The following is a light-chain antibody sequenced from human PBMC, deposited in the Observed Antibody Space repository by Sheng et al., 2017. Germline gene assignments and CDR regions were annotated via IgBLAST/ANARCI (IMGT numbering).Light chain of an antibody. CDR3: QSYDKSLNGYV. J-gene: IGLJ1*01. CDR2: EVN. Sequence: QSALTQPPSASASPGQSVTISCTGTSSDVGYYNYVSWYQRHPGKAPKLMIYEVNKRPSGVPDRFSGSKSGNTASLTVSGLQAEDEADYYCQSYDKSLNGYVFGTGTTVTVL. V-gene: IGLV2-8*01. CDR1: SSDVGYYNY.